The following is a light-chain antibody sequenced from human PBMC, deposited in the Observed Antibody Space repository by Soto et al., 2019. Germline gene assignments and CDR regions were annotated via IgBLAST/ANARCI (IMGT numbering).Light chain of an antibody. CDR2: GAS. V-gene: IGKV1-5*01. Sequence: DIQMTQSPSTLSASVGDRVIITCRASHSISKWLAWYQQKPGKAPKLLIYGASSLESGVPSRFIGSGCGTEITLTISSLQPDDFAAYYCQQYYSYDMWTFGQGTKVDIK. CDR3: QQYYSYDMWT. J-gene: IGKJ1*01. CDR1: HSISKW.